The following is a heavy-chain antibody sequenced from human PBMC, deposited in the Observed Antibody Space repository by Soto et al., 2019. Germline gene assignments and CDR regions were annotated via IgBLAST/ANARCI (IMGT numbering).Heavy chain of an antibody. CDR2: INAGNGNT. V-gene: IGHV1-3*01. J-gene: IGHJ4*02. D-gene: IGHD7-27*01. CDR1: GFTFTSHA. CDR3: AMAPINPKWGVTMFDY. Sequence: QVHLVQSATEVKRPGASVKVSCQTSGFTFTSHAIQWVRQAPGQRPEWLGWINAGNGNTKYSRRFQGRITITRDTAASTAYMELDSLTSEDTALFYCAMAPINPKWGVTMFDYWGQGTLVTVSS.